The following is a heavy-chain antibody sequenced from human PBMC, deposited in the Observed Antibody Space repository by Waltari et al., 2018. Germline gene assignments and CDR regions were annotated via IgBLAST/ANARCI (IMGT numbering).Heavy chain of an antibody. D-gene: IGHD3-16*01. V-gene: IGHV3-23*04. CDR2: ISGSAGSA. J-gene: IGHJ4*02. Sequence: EVQLVESGGGLVQPGGSLRLSCAASGFPFSNSAMNWVRQAPGKGLEWVSGISGSAGSAYYADSVKGRFTISRDNSKNTLYLQMNSLRAEDTALYYCAKDTSIWGMDGYFDYWGQGTLVTVSS. CDR1: GFPFSNSA. CDR3: AKDTSIWGMDGYFDY.